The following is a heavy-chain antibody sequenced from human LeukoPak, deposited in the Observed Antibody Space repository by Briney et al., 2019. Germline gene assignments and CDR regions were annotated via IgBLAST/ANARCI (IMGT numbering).Heavy chain of an antibody. Sequence: SETLSLTCPVSAGSISLYYRSWVRQSPGKGLEWIGYMYYSGGTNHNPSLESRVTISGDTSKNQLALNLSSVTAAHTDGCDRARSPCTSASCPRRNVFDIWGQGTMVTVSS. CDR1: AGSISLYY. V-gene: IGHV4-59*08. J-gene: IGHJ3*02. CDR2: MYYSGGT. D-gene: IGHD2-2*01. CDR3: ARSPCTSASCPRRNVFDI.